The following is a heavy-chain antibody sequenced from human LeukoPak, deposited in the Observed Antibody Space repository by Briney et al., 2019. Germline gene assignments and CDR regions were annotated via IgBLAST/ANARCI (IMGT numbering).Heavy chain of an antibody. V-gene: IGHV1-8*03. J-gene: IGHJ5*02. CDR1: GYTFTSYY. CDR2: MNPNSGHT. CDR3: ARVPQDIAVVPAGFDP. Sequence: ASVKVSCKASGYTFTSYYMHWVRQATGQGLEWTGWMNPNSGHTGYAQKFQGRVTITRNTSISTAYMELSSLRSEDTAVYYCARVPQDIAVVPAGFDPWGQGTLVTVSS. D-gene: IGHD2-2*01.